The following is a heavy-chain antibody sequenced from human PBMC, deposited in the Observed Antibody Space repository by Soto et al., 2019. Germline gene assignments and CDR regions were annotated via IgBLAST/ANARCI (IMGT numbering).Heavy chain of an antibody. J-gene: IGHJ4*02. CDR3: VRVDGGSSYSDFDF. CDR1: GFSFSSYD. D-gene: IGHD2-15*01. CDR2: IGSTGDT. V-gene: IGHV3-13*04. Sequence: EVQLVESGGGLVQPGGSLRLSCAASGFSFSSYDMHWVRQTAGKGLEWLSGIGSTGDTYYPGSVKGRFTISRENARNSLFLQMNSLRAGDTAVYYCVRVDGGSSYSDFDFWGQGTLVTVSS.